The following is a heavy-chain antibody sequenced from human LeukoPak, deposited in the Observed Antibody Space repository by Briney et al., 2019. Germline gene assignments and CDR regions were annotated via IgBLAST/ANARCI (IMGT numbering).Heavy chain of an antibody. D-gene: IGHD3-9*01. CDR1: GGSISSYY. CDR3: ARFYGMALQAFDI. V-gene: IGHV4-4*07. J-gene: IGHJ3*02. Sequence: SETLSLTCTVSGGSISSYYWSWVRQPAGEGLEWVGRIYTSGSTNYNPSLKSRVTISVDTSKNQFSLKLSSVTAADTAVYYCARFYGMALQAFDIWGQGTMVTVSS. CDR2: IYTSGST.